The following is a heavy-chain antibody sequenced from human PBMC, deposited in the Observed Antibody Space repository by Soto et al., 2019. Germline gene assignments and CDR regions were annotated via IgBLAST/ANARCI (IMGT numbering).Heavy chain of an antibody. Sequence: SETLSLTCTVSGYSISSGSYWAWIRQPPGKGPEWIASIYHGSTTFYNPSLKSRITKSVDTSNSQFSLKLTSVTAADTAVYYCARAIGGRIYYFDYWGQGTLVTVSS. CDR3: ARAIGGRIYYFDY. V-gene: IGHV4-38-2*02. D-gene: IGHD3-10*01. J-gene: IGHJ4*02. CDR1: GYSISSGSY. CDR2: IYHGSTT.